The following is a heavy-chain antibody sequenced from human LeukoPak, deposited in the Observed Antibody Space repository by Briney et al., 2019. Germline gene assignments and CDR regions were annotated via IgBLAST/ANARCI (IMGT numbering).Heavy chain of an antibody. V-gene: IGHV3-7*01. Sequence: PGGSLRLSCAASGFTFSNYWMSWVRQAPGKGLECVANIKEDGSEKNYVDSVKGRFTTSRDNAKNSLYLQMNSLRAEDTAVYYCARCARGPLDWGQGTLVTASS. D-gene: IGHD6-6*01. J-gene: IGHJ4*02. CDR3: ARCARGPLD. CDR2: IKEDGSEK. CDR1: GFTFSNYW.